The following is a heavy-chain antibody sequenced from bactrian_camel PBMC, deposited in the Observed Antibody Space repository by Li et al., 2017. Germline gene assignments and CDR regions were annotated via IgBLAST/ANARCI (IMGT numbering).Heavy chain of an antibody. CDR2: IDSGGDT. CDR3: AAVRYGGTWYLLCRARSADFGY. Sequence: VQLVESGGGSVQAGGSLRLSCTGSGYCMGWFRQAPGKEREGIATIDSGGDTAYAESVKGRFAISRDNAKNTVYLQMNSLKPEDTAMYYCAAVRYGGTWYLLCRARSADFGYWGQGTQVTV. V-gene: IGHV3S53*01. J-gene: IGHJ6*01. D-gene: IGHD6*01. CDR1: GYC.